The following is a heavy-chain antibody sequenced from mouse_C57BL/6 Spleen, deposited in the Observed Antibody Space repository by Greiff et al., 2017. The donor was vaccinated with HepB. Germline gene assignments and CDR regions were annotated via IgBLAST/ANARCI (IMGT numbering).Heavy chain of an antibody. D-gene: IGHD1-1*01. V-gene: IGHV1-26*01. CDR2: INPNNGGT. Sequence: VQLKQSGPELVKPGASVKISCKASGYTFTDYYMNWVKQSHGKSLEWIGDINPNNGGTSYNQKFKGKATLTVDKSSSTAYMELRSLTSEDSAVYYCARSYDYGSSPRDYWGQGTTLTVSS. CDR3: ARSYDYGSSPRDY. J-gene: IGHJ2*01. CDR1: GYTFTDYY.